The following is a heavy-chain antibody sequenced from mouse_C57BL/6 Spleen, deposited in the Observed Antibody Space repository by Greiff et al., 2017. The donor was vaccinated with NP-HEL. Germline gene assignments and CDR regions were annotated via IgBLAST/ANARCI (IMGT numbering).Heavy chain of an antibody. Sequence: QVQLQQPGAELVRPGSSVKLSCKASGYTFTSYWMHWVKQRPIQGLEWIGNIDPSDSETHYNQKFKDKATLTVDKSSSTAYMELRSLTSEDSAVYYCTRSVTTVVAPGFAYWGQGTLVTVSA. CDR3: TRSVTTVVAPGFAY. J-gene: IGHJ3*01. CDR2: IDPSDSET. CDR1: GYTFTSYW. D-gene: IGHD1-1*01. V-gene: IGHV1-52*01.